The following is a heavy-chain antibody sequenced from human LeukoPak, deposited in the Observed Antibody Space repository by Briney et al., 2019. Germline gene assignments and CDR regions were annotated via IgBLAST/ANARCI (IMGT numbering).Heavy chain of an antibody. Sequence: SETLSLTCAVYGGSFSGYYWGWIRQPPGKGLEWIGSIYYSGSTCYNPSLKSRVTISVDTSKNQFSLKLSSVTAADTAVYYCARRGYSYATFDYWGQGTLVTVSS. CDR2: IYYSGST. D-gene: IGHD5-18*01. J-gene: IGHJ4*02. CDR1: GGSFSGYY. CDR3: ARRGYSYATFDY. V-gene: IGHV4-39*01.